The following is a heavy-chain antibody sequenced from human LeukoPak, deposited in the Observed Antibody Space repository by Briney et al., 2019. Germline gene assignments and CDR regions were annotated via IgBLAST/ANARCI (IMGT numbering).Heavy chain of an antibody. CDR2: ISGSGGST. CDR1: GFTFSSYA. CDR3: AKTSSSWYFGYFDY. V-gene: IGHV3-23*01. J-gene: IGHJ4*02. D-gene: IGHD6-13*01. Sequence: GGSLRLSCAAPGFTFSSYAMSWVRQAPGKGLEWVSAISGSGGSTYYADSVKGRFTISRGNSKNTLYLQMNSLRAEDTAVYYCAKTSSSWYFGYFDYWGQGTLVTVSS.